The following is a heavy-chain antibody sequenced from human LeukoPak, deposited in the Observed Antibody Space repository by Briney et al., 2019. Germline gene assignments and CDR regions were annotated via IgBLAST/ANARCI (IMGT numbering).Heavy chain of an antibody. CDR2: IKQDGSEK. J-gene: IGHJ6*02. CDR3: ARDEGYSGYAYGGYYYGMDV. Sequence: GGSLRLSCAASGFTFSSYWMSWVRQAPGKGLEWVANIKQDGSEKYYVDSVKGRFTISRDNAKNSLYLQMNSLRAEDTAVYYCARDEGYSGYAYGGYYYGMDVWGQGTTVTVSS. CDR1: GFTFSSYW. V-gene: IGHV3-7*01. D-gene: IGHD5-12*01.